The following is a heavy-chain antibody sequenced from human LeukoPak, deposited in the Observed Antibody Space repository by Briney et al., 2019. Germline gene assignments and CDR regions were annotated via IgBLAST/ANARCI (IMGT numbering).Heavy chain of an antibody. Sequence: PGGSLRLSCAASGFTFSSYAMNWVRQAPGKGLEWVSSISSSSSYIYYADSVKGRFTISRDNAKNSLYPQMNSLRAEDTAVYYCARRRRSSTSCSDFDYWGQGTLVTVSS. CDR3: ARRRRSSTSCSDFDY. J-gene: IGHJ4*02. CDR1: GFTFSSYA. D-gene: IGHD2-2*01. CDR2: ISSSSSYI. V-gene: IGHV3-21*01.